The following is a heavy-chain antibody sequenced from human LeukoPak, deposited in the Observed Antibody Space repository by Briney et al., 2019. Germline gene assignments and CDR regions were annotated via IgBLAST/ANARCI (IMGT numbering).Heavy chain of an antibody. Sequence: GGSLRLSCAASGFTFSSYAMSWVRQAPGKGLEWVSYISSSSSTIYYADSVKGRFTISRDNAKNSLYLQMNSLRAEDTAVYYCAREDGSSGVLDYYYGMDVWGQGTTVTVSS. CDR2: ISSSSSTI. D-gene: IGHD6-13*01. CDR3: AREDGSSGVLDYYYGMDV. CDR1: GFTFSSYA. J-gene: IGHJ6*02. V-gene: IGHV3-48*01.